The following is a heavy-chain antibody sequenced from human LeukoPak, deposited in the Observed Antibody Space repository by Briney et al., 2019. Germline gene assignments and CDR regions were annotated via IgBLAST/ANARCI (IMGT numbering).Heavy chain of an antibody. CDR2: IWYDGSNK. Sequence: GGSLRLSCAASGFTFSSYGMHWVRQAPGKGLEWVAVIWYDGSNKYYADSVKGRFTISRDNAKNSLYLQMNSLRAEDTAVYYCAKGSAAAGKYSFDYWGQGTLVTVSS. CDR3: AKGSAAAGKYSFDY. J-gene: IGHJ4*02. V-gene: IGHV3-33*03. CDR1: GFTFSSYG. D-gene: IGHD6-13*01.